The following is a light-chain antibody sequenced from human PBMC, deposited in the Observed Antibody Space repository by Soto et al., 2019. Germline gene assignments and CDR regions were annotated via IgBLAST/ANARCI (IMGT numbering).Light chain of an antibody. CDR2: AAS. Sequence: DIQMTQSPSSLSASVGDRVTITCRASQGISNYLAWYQQKPGKVPKLLIYAASTLQSGVPSRFSGSGSGTDFTLKISRVEAEDVGVYYCMQALQTPGNFGTGTKVDI. CDR1: QGISNY. J-gene: IGKJ3*01. V-gene: IGKV1-27*01. CDR3: MQALQTPGN.